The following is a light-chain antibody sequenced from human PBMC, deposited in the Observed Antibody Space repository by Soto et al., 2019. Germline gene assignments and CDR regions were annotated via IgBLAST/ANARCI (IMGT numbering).Light chain of an antibody. CDR3: QQYNSYSPT. V-gene: IGKV1-5*01. CDR2: DAS. J-gene: IGKJ1*01. Sequence: DSQMAQSPSTLSASVGDRVTISCRASQSISSWLAWYQQKLGKAPKLLIYDASILASGVPSRFSGSGSGTEFTLTINSLQADDFATYYCQQYNSYSPTFGQGTKVDIK. CDR1: QSISSW.